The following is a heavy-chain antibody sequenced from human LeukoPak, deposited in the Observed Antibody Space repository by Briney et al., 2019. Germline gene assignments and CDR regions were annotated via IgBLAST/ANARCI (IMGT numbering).Heavy chain of an antibody. V-gene: IGHV3-23*01. D-gene: IGHD2-2*02. CDR2: ISGSGGST. CDR3: ANTDIVVVPAALL. J-gene: IGHJ4*02. Sequence: PGRSLRLSCAASGFTFSSYGMHWVRQAPGKGLEWVSAISGSGGSTYYVDSVKGRFTISRDNSKNTLYLQMNSLRAEDTAVYYCANTDIVVVPAALLWGQGTLVTVSS. CDR1: GFTFSSYG.